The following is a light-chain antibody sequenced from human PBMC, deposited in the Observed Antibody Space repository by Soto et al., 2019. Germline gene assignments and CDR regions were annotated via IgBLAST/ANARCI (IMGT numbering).Light chain of an antibody. V-gene: IGLV2-14*01. CDR3: NSYRTVSTYV. Sequence: QSVLTQPASVSGSPGQSITIACTGTSSDIGGYNFVSWYQQHPGKAPKLLIYDVGNRPSGVSNRFSGSKSGNTASLTISGLQAEGEAHYYCNSYRTVSTYVFGTGTKVTVL. CDR2: DVG. CDR1: SSDIGGYNF. J-gene: IGLJ1*01.